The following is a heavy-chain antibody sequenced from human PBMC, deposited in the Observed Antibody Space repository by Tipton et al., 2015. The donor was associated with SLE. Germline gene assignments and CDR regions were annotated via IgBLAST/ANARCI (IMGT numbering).Heavy chain of an antibody. Sequence: SLRLSCAVSGASISSNNWWSWVRQSPGKGLEWIGEISHRRTTNYNPSLKSRVTISIDTSTNQFSLRLASVTAADTAVYFCARQTTEAGVVGYFFDYWGQGTLVTVPS. CDR3: ARQTTEAGVVGYFFDY. J-gene: IGHJ4*02. CDR2: ISHRRTT. D-gene: IGHD6-19*01. CDR1: GASISSNNW. V-gene: IGHV4-4*01.